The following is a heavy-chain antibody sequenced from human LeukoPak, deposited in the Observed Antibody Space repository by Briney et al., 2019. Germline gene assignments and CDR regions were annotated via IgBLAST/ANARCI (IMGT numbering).Heavy chain of an antibody. J-gene: IGHJ4*02. CDR2: IASKTYGGTA. Sequence: GRSLRLSCTASGFTFCDYAMTWVRQAPGKGLEWVGFIASKTYGGTAEYAASVKGRFTISRDDSKSIAYLQMNSLKTEDTAVYFCSRDQTPYYWGQGTLVTVSS. CDR3: SRDQTPYY. V-gene: IGHV3-49*04. CDR1: GFTFCDYA.